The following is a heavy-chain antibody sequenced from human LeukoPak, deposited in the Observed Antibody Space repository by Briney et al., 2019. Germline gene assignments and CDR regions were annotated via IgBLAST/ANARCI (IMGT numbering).Heavy chain of an antibody. CDR2: MNPNSGNT. J-gene: IGHJ6*03. Sequence: GASVKVSCKASGYTFSGYFLHWVRQATGQGLEWMGWMNPNSGNTGYAQKFQGRVTITRNTSISTAYMELSSLRSEDTAVYYCARVVTYYYGSYFGYYYYMDVWGKGTTVTVSS. D-gene: IGHD3-10*01. V-gene: IGHV1-8*03. CDR3: ARVVTYYYGSYFGYYYYMDV. CDR1: GYTFSGYF.